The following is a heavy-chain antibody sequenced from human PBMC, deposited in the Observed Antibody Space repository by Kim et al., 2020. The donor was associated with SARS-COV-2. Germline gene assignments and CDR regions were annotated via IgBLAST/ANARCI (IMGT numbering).Heavy chain of an antibody. D-gene: IGHD3-3*01. CDR3: AIVASKLRFLNFEY. V-gene: IGHV3-23*01. J-gene: IGHJ4*02. Sequence: YADSVKGQYTISRDNSKNMQYLRLVRLRAEDTAVYYCAIVASKLRFLNFEYWGQGTLVTVSP.